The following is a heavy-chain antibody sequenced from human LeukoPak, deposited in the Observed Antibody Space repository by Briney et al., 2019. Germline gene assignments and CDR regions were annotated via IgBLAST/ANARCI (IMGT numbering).Heavy chain of an antibody. V-gene: IGHV3-30-3*01. CDR3: ARVGSGMVRENPDYYYYGMDV. CDR1: GFALSSYA. Sequence: GRSLRLSCAASGFALSSYAMHWVRQAPGKGLEWVAVISYDGSNKYYSDSVKSRFTISRDNSKKTLYLQMNSLRTEDTAVYYCARVGSGMVRENPDYYYYGMDVWGQGTTVTVSS. CDR2: ISYDGSNK. J-gene: IGHJ6*02. D-gene: IGHD3-10*01.